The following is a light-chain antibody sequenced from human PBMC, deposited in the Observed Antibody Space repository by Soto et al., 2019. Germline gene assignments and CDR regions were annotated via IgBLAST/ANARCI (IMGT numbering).Light chain of an antibody. CDR3: SSYTSSSTLSVV. CDR2: DVS. Sequence: QSALTQPASVSGSPGQSITISCTGTSSDVGGYNYVSWYQQHPGKAPKLLIYDVSNRPSGVSNRFSGSKSGNTASLTISGLQAEDEADYHCSSYTSSSTLSVVFGGGTKVTVL. CDR1: SSDVGGYNY. V-gene: IGLV2-14*01. J-gene: IGLJ2*01.